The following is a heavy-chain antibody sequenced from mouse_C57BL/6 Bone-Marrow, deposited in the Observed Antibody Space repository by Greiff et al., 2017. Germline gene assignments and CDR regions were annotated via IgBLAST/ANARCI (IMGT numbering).Heavy chain of an antibody. CDR2: SRNKANDYTT. J-gene: IGHJ4*01. V-gene: IGHV7-1*01. Sequence: EVKLVESGGGLVQSGRSLRLSCATSGFTFSDFYMEWVRQAPGKGLEWIAASRNKANDYTTEYSASVKGRFIVSRDTSQSILYLQMNALRAEDTAIYYCARDEGEYHARDYWGQGTSVTVSS. CDR1: GFTFSDFY. CDR3: ARDEGEYHARDY.